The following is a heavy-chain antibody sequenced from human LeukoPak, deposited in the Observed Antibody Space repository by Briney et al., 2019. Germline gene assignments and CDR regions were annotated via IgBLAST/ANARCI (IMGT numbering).Heavy chain of an antibody. J-gene: IGHJ4*02. CDR1: GFTFSSYA. Sequence: GGSLRLSCAASGFTFSSYAMHWVRQAPGKGPEWVAVISYDGSNKYYADSVKGRFTISRDNSKNTLYLQMNSLRAEDTAVYYCAKAPGGYCSGGSCYPLDYWGQGTLVTVSS. CDR3: AKAPGGYCSGGSCYPLDY. D-gene: IGHD2-15*01. CDR2: ISYDGSNK. V-gene: IGHV3-30*04.